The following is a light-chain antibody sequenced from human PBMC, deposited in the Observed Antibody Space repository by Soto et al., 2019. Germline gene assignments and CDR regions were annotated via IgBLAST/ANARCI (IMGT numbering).Light chain of an antibody. V-gene: IGLV2-14*01. CDR2: DVT. CDR1: SIDIGPYDY. Sequence: QSVLTQPASVSGSPGQSITISCTGSSIDIGPYDYVSWYQQRPVKAPELMIFDVTNRPSGFSDRFSGSKSDNTASLAISGPQTEDETDYYCNSSTGSSTPYVFGTGTKHTVL. J-gene: IGLJ1*01. CDR3: NSSTGSSTPYV.